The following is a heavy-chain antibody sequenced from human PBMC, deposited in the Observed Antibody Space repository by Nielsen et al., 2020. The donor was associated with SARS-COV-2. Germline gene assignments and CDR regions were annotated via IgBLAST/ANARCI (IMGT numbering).Heavy chain of an antibody. CDR1: GFTFNV. CDR2: ASIDEVIK. D-gene: IGHD3-10*01. V-gene: IGHV3-30*04. J-gene: IGHJ6*02. Sequence: GSLRLSCAASGFTFNVLHWVRQAPGKGLEWVAVASIDEVIKYYADSVKGRFTISRDNSRNTLFLQMNSLRAEDTAVYYCARDWSSGSGSSYYYYGMDVWGQGTTVTVSS. CDR3: ARDWSSGSGSSYYYYGMDV.